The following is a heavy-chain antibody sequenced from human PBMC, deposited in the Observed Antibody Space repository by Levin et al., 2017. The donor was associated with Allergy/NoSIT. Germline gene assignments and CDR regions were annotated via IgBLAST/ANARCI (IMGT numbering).Heavy chain of an antibody. Sequence: GGSLRLSCAASGFTFSTSGMNWVRQAPGKGLEWLSYISSSSLSIYYADSVRGRFTISRDNANNSLHLQMSSLRGEDTAVYYCANVYCNSATCHPYTLGSWGQGTLVTVSS. D-gene: IGHD2-2*01. CDR1: GFTFSTSG. CDR3: ANVYCNSATCHPYTLGS. V-gene: IGHV3-48*01. CDR2: ISSSSLSI. J-gene: IGHJ5*02.